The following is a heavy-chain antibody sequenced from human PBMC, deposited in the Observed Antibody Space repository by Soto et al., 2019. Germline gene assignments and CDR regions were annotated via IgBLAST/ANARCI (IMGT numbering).Heavy chain of an antibody. CDR3: ARVSYSSSPQYYYYGMDV. D-gene: IGHD6-6*01. J-gene: IGHJ6*02. CDR1: GVSISSGDYY. V-gene: IGHV4-31*03. Sequence: QVQLQESGPGLVKPSQTLSLTCTVSGVSISSGDYYWSWIRQHPGKGLEWIGNFYYSGSTYYNPSPKSRITISVDTSKNQFSLRLSSLTAADTAVYYCARVSYSSSPQYYYYGMDVWGQGTTVTVSS. CDR2: FYYSGST.